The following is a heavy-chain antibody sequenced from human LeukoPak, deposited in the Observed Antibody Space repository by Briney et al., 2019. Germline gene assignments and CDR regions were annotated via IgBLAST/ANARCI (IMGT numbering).Heavy chain of an antibody. CDR2: IYHSGST. Sequence: SETLSLTCTVSGYSISSGYYWGWIRQPPGKGLEWIGSIYHSGSTYYNPSLKSRVTISVDTSKNQFSLKLSSVTAADTAVYYCAREDSSSWYYFDYWGQGTLATVSS. V-gene: IGHV4-38-2*02. D-gene: IGHD6-13*01. CDR3: AREDSSSWYYFDY. J-gene: IGHJ4*02. CDR1: GYSISSGYY.